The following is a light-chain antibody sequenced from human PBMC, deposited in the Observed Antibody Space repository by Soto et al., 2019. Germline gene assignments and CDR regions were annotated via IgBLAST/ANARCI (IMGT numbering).Light chain of an antibody. Sequence: DIQMTQSPSTVSASIGGRVIITCRASQRISRWLAWYQQKPGKAPKLLIYKASSLQSGVPARLSGRASGTQFTLTISSLQPADFASYYCQQYSSSSTFGQGTKVEMK. V-gene: IGKV1-5*03. CDR1: QRISRW. J-gene: IGKJ1*01. CDR3: QQYSSSST. CDR2: KAS.